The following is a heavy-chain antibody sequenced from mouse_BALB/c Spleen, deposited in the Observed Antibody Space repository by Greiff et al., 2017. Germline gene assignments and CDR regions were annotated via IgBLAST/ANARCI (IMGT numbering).Heavy chain of an antibody. CDR1: GFSLTSYG. CDR3: ARGMVTTVYAMDY. D-gene: IGHD2-3*01. Sequence: VKLMESGPGLVQPSQSLSITCTVSGFSLTSYGVHWVRQSPGKGLEWLGVIWSGGSTDYNAAFISRLSISKDNSKSQVFFKMNSLQADDTAIYYCARGMVTTVYAMDYWGQGTSVTVSS. V-gene: IGHV2-4-1*01. J-gene: IGHJ4*01. CDR2: IWSGGST.